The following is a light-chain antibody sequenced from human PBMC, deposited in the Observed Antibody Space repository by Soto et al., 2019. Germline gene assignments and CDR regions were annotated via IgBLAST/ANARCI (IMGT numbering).Light chain of an antibody. Sequence: QSALTQPASVSGSPGQSITISCTGTSSDVGGYNYVSWYQQHPGKAPKLMIYDVSNRPSGVSKRFSGSKSGNTASLTSSGLQAEDEADYYCSSYTISSTYYVFGTGTKVTVL. CDR3: SSYTISSTYYV. CDR2: DVS. V-gene: IGLV2-14*01. J-gene: IGLJ1*01. CDR1: SSDVGGYNY.